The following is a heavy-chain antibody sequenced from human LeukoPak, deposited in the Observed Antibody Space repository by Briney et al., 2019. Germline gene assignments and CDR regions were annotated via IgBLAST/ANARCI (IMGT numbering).Heavy chain of an antibody. CDR1: GYSINSGYY. J-gene: IGHJ4*02. CDR3: ARLEDYYDSSGYSH. CDR2: MYHGGIT. Sequence: SETLSLTCTVSGYSINSGYYWDWIRQPPGKGLEWIGSMYHGGITYYNPSLKSRVTISVDTSKNQFSLKLSSVTAADTAVYYCARLEDYYDSSGYSHWGQGTLVTVSS. D-gene: IGHD3-22*01. V-gene: IGHV4-38-2*02.